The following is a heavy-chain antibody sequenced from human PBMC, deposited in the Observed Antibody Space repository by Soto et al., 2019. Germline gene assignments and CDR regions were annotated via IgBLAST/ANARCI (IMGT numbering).Heavy chain of an antibody. J-gene: IGHJ4*02. V-gene: IGHV3-23*05. CDR1: EFAFSNFS. CDR3: TKDVTGDIGADF. Sequence: PWGSLSVSCAASEFAFSNFSMSWVRQAPGKGLEWVSTIKTSGDTTFYADPVKGRFTTSRDDSKNTLYLQMNSLRAEDTATYYCTKDVTGDIGADFWGQGTPVTVSS. D-gene: IGHD2-21*02. CDR2: IKTSGDTT.